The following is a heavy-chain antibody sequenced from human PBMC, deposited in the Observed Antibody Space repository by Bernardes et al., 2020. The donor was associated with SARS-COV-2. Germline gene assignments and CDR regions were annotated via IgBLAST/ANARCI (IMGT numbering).Heavy chain of an antibody. V-gene: IGHV4-59*08. CDR2: IDYSWST. D-gene: IGHD3-3*01. Sequence: LETLSLTCTVSGGSLSSYHWSWLRQPPGKGLECVGSIDYSWSTNYNPSLKSRVTISVDTTKNQFSLKLSSVTAADPAVYYCARQVWHYDFWNGKRPDYYYYYGMDVWGQGTTVTVSS. J-gene: IGHJ6*02. CDR1: GGSLSSYH. CDR3: ARQVWHYDFWNGKRPDYYYYYGMDV.